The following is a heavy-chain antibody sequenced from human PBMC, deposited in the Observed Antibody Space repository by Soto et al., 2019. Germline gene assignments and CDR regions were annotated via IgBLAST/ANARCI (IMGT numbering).Heavy chain of an antibody. V-gene: IGHV3-21*01. D-gene: IGHD6-13*01. Sequence: PGGSLRLSCAASGFTFSSYSMNWVRQAPGKGREWVSSIGSSSSYIYYADSVKGRFTISRDNAKNSLYLQMHSLRAEDTAVYYCARGLIAAAATHDYWGQGTLVTVSS. J-gene: IGHJ4*02. CDR2: IGSSSSYI. CDR3: ARGLIAAAATHDY. CDR1: GFTFSSYS.